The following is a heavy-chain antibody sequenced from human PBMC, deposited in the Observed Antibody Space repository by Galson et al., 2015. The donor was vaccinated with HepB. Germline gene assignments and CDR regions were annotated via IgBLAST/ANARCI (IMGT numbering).Heavy chain of an antibody. CDR1: GGTFSSYA. D-gene: IGHD1-1*01. CDR3: ARDSERAIYFDY. Sequence: SVKVSCKASGGTFSSYAISWVRQAPGQGLEWMGGIIPIFGTANYAQKFQGRVTITADESTSTAYMELSSLRSEDTAMYYCARDSERAIYFDYWGQGTLVTVPS. V-gene: IGHV1-69*13. J-gene: IGHJ4*02. CDR2: IIPIFGTA.